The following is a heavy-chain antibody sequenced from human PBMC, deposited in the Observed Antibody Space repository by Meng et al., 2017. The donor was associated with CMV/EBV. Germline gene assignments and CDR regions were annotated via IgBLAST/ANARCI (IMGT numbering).Heavy chain of an antibody. D-gene: IGHD1-1*01. V-gene: IGHV4-59*01. CDR2: IYYSGAT. J-gene: IGHJ6*02. CDR3: ARLPQLGHYYYGMDV. Sequence: SETLSLTCTVSGDSLSRKYWSWIRQPPGQGLEWVGHIYYSGATNYNRSLKSRVTISVDTSENQFSLKLTSVTAADTAVYYCARLPQLGHYYYGMDVWGQGTTVTVSS. CDR1: GDSLSRKY.